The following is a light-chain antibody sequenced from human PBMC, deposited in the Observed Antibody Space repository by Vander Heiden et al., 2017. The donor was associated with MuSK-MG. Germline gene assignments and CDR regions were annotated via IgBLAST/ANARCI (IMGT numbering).Light chain of an antibody. J-gene: IGLJ2*01. CDR1: SSDVGGSSY. Sequence: QSALTQPRSVSGSPGQSVTISCTGTSSDVGGSSYVSWYQQHPGKAPKLMIYDVSKRPSGVPDRFSGSKSGNTASLTISGLQAEDEADYYCCSYAGSYPVVFGGGTKLTVL. V-gene: IGLV2-11*01. CDR2: DVS. CDR3: CSYAGSYPVV.